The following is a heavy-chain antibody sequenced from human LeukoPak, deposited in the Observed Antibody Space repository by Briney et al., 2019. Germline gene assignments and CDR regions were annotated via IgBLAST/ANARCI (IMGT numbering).Heavy chain of an antibody. Sequence: XGSLRLSCAASGITFSSHAMTWVRQAPGKGLEWVAAIRGNGATTDYADSVKCRFTISRDNSKSTLYLQMNSLRAEDTAVYYCAKAYHDSGCLIDYWGQGTLVTVSS. V-gene: IGHV3-23*01. CDR1: GITFSSHA. CDR3: AKAYHDSGCLIDY. J-gene: IGHJ4*02. CDR2: IRGNGATT. D-gene: IGHD6-19*01.